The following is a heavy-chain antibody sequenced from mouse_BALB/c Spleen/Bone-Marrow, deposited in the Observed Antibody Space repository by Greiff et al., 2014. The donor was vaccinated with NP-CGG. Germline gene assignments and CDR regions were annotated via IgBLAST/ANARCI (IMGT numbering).Heavy chain of an antibody. D-gene: IGHD2-3*01. V-gene: IGHV1-54*03. Sequence: QVQLKQSGAELVRPGTSVKVSCKASGYAFTNYLIEWVKQRPGQGLEWIGVNNPGSGGTNYNEKFKGKATLTADKSSSTVYMQLSSLTSDNPAVYFCARSIYDGYSEAMDYWGQGTSVTVSS. CDR1: GYAFTNYL. J-gene: IGHJ4*01. CDR2: NNPGSGGT. CDR3: ARSIYDGYSEAMDY.